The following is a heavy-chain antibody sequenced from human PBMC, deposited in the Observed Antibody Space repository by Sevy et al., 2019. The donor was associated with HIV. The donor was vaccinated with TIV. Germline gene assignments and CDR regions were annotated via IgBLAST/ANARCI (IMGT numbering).Heavy chain of an antibody. CDR1: GFSFSHYW. CDR2: IKQDESDK. J-gene: IGHJ4*02. Sequence: GGSLSLSCAASGFSFSHYWMHWVRQAPGKGLEWVANIKQDESDKYYVASVKGGFTISRDNAKNSVYLQMNGLVAEDAVFYYGGRGNRGSVDYWGQGTLVTVSS. V-gene: IGHV3-7*04. CDR3: GRGNRGSVDY. D-gene: IGHD3-10*01.